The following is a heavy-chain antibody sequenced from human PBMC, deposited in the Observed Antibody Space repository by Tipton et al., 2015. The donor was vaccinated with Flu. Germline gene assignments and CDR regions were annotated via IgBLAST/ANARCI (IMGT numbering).Heavy chain of an antibody. CDR2: INPNSSGT. J-gene: IGHJ4*02. D-gene: IGHD2-2*01. CDR3: ARGGYCSSTSCRIIDY. CDR1: GYTFTGYY. Sequence: QVQLVQSGAEVKKPGASVKVSCKASGYTFTGYYMHWVRQAPGQGLEWMGWINPNSSGTNYAQKFQGRVTMTRDTSISTVYMELSRLGSDDTAVYYCARGGYCSSTSCRIIDYWGQGTLVTVSS. V-gene: IGHV1-2*02.